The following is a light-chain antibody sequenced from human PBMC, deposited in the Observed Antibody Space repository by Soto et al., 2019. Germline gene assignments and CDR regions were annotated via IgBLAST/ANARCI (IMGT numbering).Light chain of an antibody. CDR2: DAS. CDR1: SSDVGCYNY. Sequence: SVLTQPASVSGSPGQSITISCPGTSSDVGCYNYVSWYQQHPGKAPKLMIYDASNRPSGVSNRFSGSKSGNTASLTISGLQAEDEADYYCSSYTSSSTLDVFGTG. V-gene: IGLV2-14*01. J-gene: IGLJ1*01. CDR3: SSYTSSSTLDV.